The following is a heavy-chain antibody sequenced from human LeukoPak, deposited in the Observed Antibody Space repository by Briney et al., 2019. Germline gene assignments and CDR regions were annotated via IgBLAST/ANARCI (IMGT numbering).Heavy chain of an antibody. Sequence: GGSLRLSCAASGFTFSSYWMHWVRQAPGKGLVWVSRINTDGSSTSYADSVKGQFTISRDNAKNTLYLQMNSLRAEDTAVYYCARVEWEDYYYYMDVWGKGTTVTVSS. CDR3: ARVEWEDYYYYMDV. CDR2: INTDGSST. CDR1: GFTFSSYW. D-gene: IGHD1-26*01. V-gene: IGHV3-74*01. J-gene: IGHJ6*03.